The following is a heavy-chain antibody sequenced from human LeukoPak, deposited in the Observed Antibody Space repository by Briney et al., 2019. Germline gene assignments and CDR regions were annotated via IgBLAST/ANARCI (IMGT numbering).Heavy chain of an antibody. V-gene: IGHV6-1*01. Sequence: SQTLSLTCAVSGDTFSSNSAAWNCIRQSPSRGLEWLVRTYYRSKWYNDYAVSVKSRITINPDTSKNPFSLQLNSVTPEDTAVYYCARSWRWRYYYYMDVWGKGTTVTVSS. CDR1: GDTFSSNSAA. J-gene: IGHJ6*03. CDR2: TYYRSKWYN. CDR3: ARSWRWRYYYYMDV. D-gene: IGHD4-23*01.